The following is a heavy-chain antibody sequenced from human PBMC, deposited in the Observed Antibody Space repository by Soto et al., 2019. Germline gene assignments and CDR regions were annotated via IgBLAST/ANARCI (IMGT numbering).Heavy chain of an antibody. CDR3: AFAGIAVAAPGWFDP. J-gene: IGHJ5*02. CDR2: ISGSGGST. Sequence: GGSLRLSCAASGFTFSSYAMSWVRHAPGKGLEWVSAISGSGGSTYYADSVKGRFTISRDNSKNTLYLQMNSLRAEDTAVYYCAFAGIAVAAPGWFDPWGQGTLVTVSS. D-gene: IGHD6-19*01. CDR1: GFTFSSYA. V-gene: IGHV3-23*01.